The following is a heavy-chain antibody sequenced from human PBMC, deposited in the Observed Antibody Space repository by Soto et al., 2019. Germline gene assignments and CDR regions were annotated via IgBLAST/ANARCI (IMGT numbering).Heavy chain of an antibody. CDR2: INAGNGNT. CDR1: GYTFTSYA. J-gene: IGHJ4*02. CDR3: AREYCTNGVCYDWTFDY. V-gene: IGHV1-3*01. Sequence: ASVKVSCKASGYTFTSYAMHWVRQAPGQRLEWMGWINAGNGNTKYSQKFQGRVTITRDTSASTAYMELSSLRSEDTAVYYCAREYCTNGVCYDWTFDYRGQGTLVTDSS. D-gene: IGHD2-8*01.